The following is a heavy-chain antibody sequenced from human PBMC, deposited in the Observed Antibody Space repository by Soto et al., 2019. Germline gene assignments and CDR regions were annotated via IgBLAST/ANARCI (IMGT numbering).Heavy chain of an antibody. CDR3: VRDRDLRDYYGMDV. CDR1: GFAFSTYM. V-gene: IGHV3-48*02. Sequence: GGSLILSCAGSGFAFSTYMMNWVRHAPGKGLEWIADISTNGRSKSYAASVRGRFTISRDNTKNSMYLQMNSLRDDDTAVYYCVRDRDLRDYYGMDVWGQGTTVTVSS. D-gene: IGHD3-10*01. CDR2: ISTNGRSK. J-gene: IGHJ6*02.